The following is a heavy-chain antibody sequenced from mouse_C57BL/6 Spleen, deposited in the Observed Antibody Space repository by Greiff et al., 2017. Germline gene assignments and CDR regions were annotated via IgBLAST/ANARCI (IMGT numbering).Heavy chain of an antibody. V-gene: IGHV1-18*01. Sequence: EVQLVESGPELVKPGASVKIPCKASGYTFTDYNMDWVKQSHGKSLEWIGDINPNNGGTIYNQKFKGKATLTVDKSSSTAYMELRSLTSEDTAVYYCARSPRLVGPFAYWGQGTLVTVSA. CDR3: ARSPRLVGPFAY. CDR2: INPNNGGT. J-gene: IGHJ3*01. CDR1: GYTFTDYN. D-gene: IGHD1-1*01.